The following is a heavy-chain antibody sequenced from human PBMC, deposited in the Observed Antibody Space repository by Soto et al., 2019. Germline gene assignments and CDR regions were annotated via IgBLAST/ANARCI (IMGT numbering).Heavy chain of an antibody. CDR1: GGTFSSYS. J-gene: IGHJ4*02. CDR2: IIPLFGAA. D-gene: IGHD6-6*01. V-gene: IGHV1-69*13. CDR3: ASLSDSSSSRWYFDY. Sequence: SVKVSCKASGGTFSSYSINWVRQAPGQGLEWMGRIIPLFGAANYAQKFQGRVTITADESTSTAYMELSSLRSEDTAVYYCASLSDSSSSRWYFDYWGQGTLVTVSS.